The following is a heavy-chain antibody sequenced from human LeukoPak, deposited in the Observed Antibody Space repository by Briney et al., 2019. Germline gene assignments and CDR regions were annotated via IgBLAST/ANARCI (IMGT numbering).Heavy chain of an antibody. Sequence: PGGSLRLSCVPSGFSFSNYAMSWVRQAPGKGLEWVSSISGSGGSTHYADSVKGRFTISRDKTKNTLYMQMNSLRAEDTAVYYCARDLIGGRAFDYWGQGTLVTVSS. CDR2: ISGSGGST. J-gene: IGHJ4*02. V-gene: IGHV3-23*01. D-gene: IGHD3-16*01. CDR3: ARDLIGGRAFDY. CDR1: GFSFSNYA.